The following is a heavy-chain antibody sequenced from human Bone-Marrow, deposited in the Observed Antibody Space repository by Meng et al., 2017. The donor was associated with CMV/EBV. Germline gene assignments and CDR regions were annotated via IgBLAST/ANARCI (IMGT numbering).Heavy chain of an antibody. D-gene: IGHD3-16*02. CDR2: IRYDGSVQ. CDR3: AKDLEITFGGVIVTGFDH. CDR1: GFTFSSFG. J-gene: IGHJ4*02. Sequence: GGSLRLSCAASGFTFSSFGMHWVRQAPGKGLEWVAFIRYDGSVQYHSDSVKGRFAISRDNSENTLFLQMNSLRVEDTAVYFCAKDLEITFGGVIVTGFDHWGQGTRVTVSS. V-gene: IGHV3-30*02.